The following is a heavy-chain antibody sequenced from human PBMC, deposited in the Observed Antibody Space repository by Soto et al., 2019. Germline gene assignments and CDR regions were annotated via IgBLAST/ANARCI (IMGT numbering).Heavy chain of an antibody. V-gene: IGHV3-30*18. Sequence: GGSLRLSCAASGFTFSAYGMHWVRQAPGKGLEWLAVISYEGSRKFYADSVKGRFTISRDDSENSVYLQMNSLRPEDTSIYYCAKDWTPRQVPQYFFDFWGQGTLVTVS. J-gene: IGHJ4*01. CDR3: AKDWTPRQVPQYFFDF. CDR2: ISYEGSRK. D-gene: IGHD3-3*01. CDR1: GFTFSAYG.